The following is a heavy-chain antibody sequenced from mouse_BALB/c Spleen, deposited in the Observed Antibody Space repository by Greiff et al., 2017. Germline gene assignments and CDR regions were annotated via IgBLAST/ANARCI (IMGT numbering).Heavy chain of an antibody. CDR1: GFNIKDYY. CDR3: NAWAGYDVGNED. CDR2: IDPENGDT. J-gene: IGHJ1*01. V-gene: IGHV14-4*02. Sequence: VQLQQSGAELVRPGASVKLSCTASGFNIKDYYMHWVKQRPEQGLEWIGWIDPENGDTEYAPKFQGKATMTADTSSNTAYLQLSSLTSEDTAVYYCNAWAGYDVGNEDWGAGTTVTVSS. D-gene: IGHD2-2*01.